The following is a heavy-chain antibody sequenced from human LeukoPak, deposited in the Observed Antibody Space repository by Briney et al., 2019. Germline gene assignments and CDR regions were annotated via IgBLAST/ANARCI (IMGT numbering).Heavy chain of an antibody. J-gene: IGHJ4*02. CDR3: ARTIMYYYDSSGYLDY. CDR2: ISGSGGST. CDR1: GFTFSSYG. Sequence: GSLRLSCAASGFTFSSYGMSWVRQAPGKGLEWVSAISGSGGSTYYADSVKGRFTISRDNSKNTLFLQMNSLRAEDTAVYYCARTIMYYYDSSGYLDYWGQGTLVTVSS. V-gene: IGHV3-23*01. D-gene: IGHD3-22*01.